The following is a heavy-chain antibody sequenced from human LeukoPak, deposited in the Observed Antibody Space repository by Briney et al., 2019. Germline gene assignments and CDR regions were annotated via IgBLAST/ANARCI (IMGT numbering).Heavy chain of an antibody. J-gene: IGHJ4*02. D-gene: IGHD6-19*01. V-gene: IGHV4-39*01. CDR3: ARLRVAGPFDY. CDR2: IYYSGST. Sequence: GSLRLSCAASGVTFSSYAMHWVRQPPGKGLEWIGSIYYSGSTYYNPSLKSRVTISVDTSKNQFSLKLSSVTAADTAVYYCARLRVAGPFDYWGQGTLVTVSS. CDR1: GVTFSSYAMH.